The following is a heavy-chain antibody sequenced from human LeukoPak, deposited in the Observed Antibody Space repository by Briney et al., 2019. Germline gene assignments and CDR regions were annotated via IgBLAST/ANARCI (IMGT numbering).Heavy chain of an antibody. V-gene: IGHV3-64*04. CDR2: ISSNGGDT. CDR3: ARDTKSGYGDYGAFDI. Sequence: QPGGSLRLSCSASGFTFSTYAMHWVRQAPGKGLEYVSTISSNGGDTYCADSVKGRFTISRDNSKNTLYLQMSSLRAEDTAVYYCARDTKSGYGDYGAFDIWGQGTRVTVSS. J-gene: IGHJ3*02. CDR1: GFTFSTYA. D-gene: IGHD4-17*01.